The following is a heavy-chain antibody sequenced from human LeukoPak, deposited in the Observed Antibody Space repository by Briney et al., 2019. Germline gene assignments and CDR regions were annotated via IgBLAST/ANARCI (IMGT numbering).Heavy chain of an antibody. J-gene: IGHJ4*02. V-gene: IGHV3-23*01. CDR1: GFTFSSYT. CDR3: AKGPVGATPFDY. D-gene: IGHD1-26*01. CDR2: IAYSGGST. Sequence: GGSLRLSCAASGFTFSSYTMSWVRQAPGKGLEWVSVIAYSGGSTYFADSVKGRFTISRDNSKNTLYLQMNSLRAEDTAVYYCAKGPVGATPFDYWGQGTLVTVSS.